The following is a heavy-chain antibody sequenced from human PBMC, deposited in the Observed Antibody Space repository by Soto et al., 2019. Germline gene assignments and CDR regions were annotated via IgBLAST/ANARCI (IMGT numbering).Heavy chain of an antibody. D-gene: IGHD2-2*01. CDR2: TGLNGRTT. CDR3: ATVHSTSRSFDY. CDR1: VFTCSISA. Sequence: PGGSLRLSCSASVFTCSISAMSWFRQAPGKGLEWVSTTGLNGRTTYYADSVKGRFTVSRDNSKNTLHLQMNSLRAEDTAVYYCATVHSTSRSFDYWGQGTLVTVSS. V-gene: IGHV3-23*01. J-gene: IGHJ4*02.